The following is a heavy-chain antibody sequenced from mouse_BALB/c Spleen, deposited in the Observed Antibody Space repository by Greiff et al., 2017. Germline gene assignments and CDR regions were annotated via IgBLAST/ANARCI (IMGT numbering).Heavy chain of an antibody. CDR3: AREGLGDWYFDV. J-gene: IGHJ1*01. V-gene: IGHV1-55*01. CDR2: IYPGSGST. CDR1: GYNFTSYW. Sequence: VQLQQPGAELVKPGTSVKLSCKASGYNFTSYWINWVKLRPGQGLEWIGDIYPGSGSTNYNEKFKSKATLTVDTSSSTAYMQLSSLASEDSALYYCAREGLGDWYFDVWGAGTTVTVSS. D-gene: IGHD4-1*01.